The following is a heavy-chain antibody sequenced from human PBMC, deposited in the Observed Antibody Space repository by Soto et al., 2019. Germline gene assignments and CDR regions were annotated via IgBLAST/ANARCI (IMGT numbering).Heavy chain of an antibody. J-gene: IGHJ3*02. CDR2: LNPSGGST. CDR3: ARNSATYYDFWSGYYSVPTGANDAFDI. Sequence: GASVKVSCKASGYTFTTYYMHWVRQAPGQGLEWMGILNPSGGSTSYAQKFQGRVTMIRDTSTSTVYMELSSLRSEDTAVYYCARNSATYYDFWSGYYSVPTGANDAFDIWGQGTMVTVSS. V-gene: IGHV1-46*03. CDR1: GYTFTTYY. D-gene: IGHD3-3*01.